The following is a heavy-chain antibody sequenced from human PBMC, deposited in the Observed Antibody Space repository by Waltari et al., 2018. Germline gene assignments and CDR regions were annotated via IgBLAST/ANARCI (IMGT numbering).Heavy chain of an antibody. CDR3: ARFVDYTTVYFDY. J-gene: IGHJ4*02. CDR2: LKQDGSEK. V-gene: IGHV3-7*01. CDR1: GFTFSSYW. D-gene: IGHD4-4*01. Sequence: EVQLVESGGGLVQPGGSLRLSCAASGFTFSSYWMSWVRQAPGKGLEWVANLKQDGSEKYYGDAGKGRFTISRDNAKNSLYLQMNSLRAEDTAVYYCARFVDYTTVYFDYWGQGTLVTVSS.